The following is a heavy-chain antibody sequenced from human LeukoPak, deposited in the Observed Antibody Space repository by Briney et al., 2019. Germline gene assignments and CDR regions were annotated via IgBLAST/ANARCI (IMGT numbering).Heavy chain of an antibody. V-gene: IGHV1-2*02. CDR1: GYTFTDYY. D-gene: IGHD3-3*01. CDR2: INPNSGGT. Sequence: ASVKVSCKASGYTFTDYYMHWVRQAPGQGLEWMGWINPNSGGTNYAQKFQGRVTMTRDTSINTAYMELSRLRSDDTAVYYCARDPSTYEEQLAFDYWGRGTLVTVSS. CDR3: ARDPSTYEEQLAFDY. J-gene: IGHJ4*02.